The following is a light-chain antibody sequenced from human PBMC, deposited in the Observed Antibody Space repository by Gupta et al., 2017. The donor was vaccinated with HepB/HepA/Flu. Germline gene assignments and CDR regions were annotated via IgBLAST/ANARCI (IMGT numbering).Light chain of an antibody. CDR2: RND. J-gene: IGLJ2*01. CDR3: DVWDESRRGTNVI. CDR1: ISNIGTTV. Sequence: QPELTQPPSASETPGQSVTIACSGNISNIGTTVVYWYHQLPGTAPKLVIYRNDQRRSGVPDRSSGSESCNSASMAISRLRSEEEAEYYCDVWDESRRGTNVIFGGGTKLTVL. V-gene: IGLV1-47*01.